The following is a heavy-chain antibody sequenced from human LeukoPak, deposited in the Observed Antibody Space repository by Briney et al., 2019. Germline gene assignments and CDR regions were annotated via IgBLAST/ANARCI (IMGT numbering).Heavy chain of an antibody. CDR3: AGALTAAAGGTNWFDP. CDR2: INPNSGGT. J-gene: IGHJ5*02. V-gene: IGHV1-2*04. CDR1: GYTFTGYY. Sequence: ASVKVSCKASGYTFTGYYMHWVRQAPGQGLEWMGWINPNSGGTNYAQKFQGWVTMTRDTSISTAYMELSRLRSDDTAVYYCAGALTAAAGGTNWFDPWGQGTLVTVSS. D-gene: IGHD6-13*01.